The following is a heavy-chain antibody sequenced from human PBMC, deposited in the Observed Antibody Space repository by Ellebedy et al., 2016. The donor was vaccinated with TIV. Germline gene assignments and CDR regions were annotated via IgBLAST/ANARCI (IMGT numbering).Heavy chain of an antibody. J-gene: IGHJ4*02. CDR2: IYHSGST. V-gene: IGHV4-4*02. Sequence: SETLSLTCAVSGGSISSSNWWSWVRQPPGKGLEWIGEIYHSGSTNYNPSPKSRVTISVDKSKNQFSLKLSSVTAADTAVYYCARWKGGNCSSTSCPGGFDYWGQGTLVTVSS. D-gene: IGHD2-2*01. CDR3: ARWKGGNCSSTSCPGGFDY. CDR1: GGSISSSNW.